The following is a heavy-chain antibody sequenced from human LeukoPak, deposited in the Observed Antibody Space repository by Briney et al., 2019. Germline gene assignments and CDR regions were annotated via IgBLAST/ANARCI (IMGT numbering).Heavy chain of an antibody. V-gene: IGHV3-66*01. CDR1: GFTASSKY. J-gene: IGHJ6*02. Sequence: PGGSLRLSCAASGFTASSKYMSWVRQAPGKGLEWVSTIYAGGTTYYADSVKDRFTISRDISKNILYLRLNSLRADETAVYFCASSPGGRLSYGLDVWGQGTTVTVSS. CDR3: ASSPGGRLSYGLDV. CDR2: IYAGGTT. D-gene: IGHD3-16*01.